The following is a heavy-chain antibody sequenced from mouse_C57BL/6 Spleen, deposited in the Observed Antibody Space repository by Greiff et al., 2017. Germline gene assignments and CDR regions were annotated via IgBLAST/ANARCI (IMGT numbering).Heavy chain of an antibody. CDR2: INPSTGGT. V-gene: IGHV1-42*01. D-gene: IGHD3-1*01. CDR3: ARGCDGQSY. J-gene: IGHJ2*01. Sequence: EVKLQQSGPELVKPGASVKISCKASGYSFTGYYMNWVKQSPEKSLEWIGEINPSTGGTTYNQKFKAKATLTVDKSSSTAYMQLKSLTSEDSAVYYCARGCDGQSYWDQGTTLTVSS. CDR1: GYSFTGYY.